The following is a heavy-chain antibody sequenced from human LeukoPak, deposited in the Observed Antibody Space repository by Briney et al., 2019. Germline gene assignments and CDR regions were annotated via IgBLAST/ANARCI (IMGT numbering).Heavy chain of an antibody. Sequence: GASVKVSCKASGYTFTSYDINWVRQATGQGLEWMGWMNPNSGKTGYAQKFQGRVTMTRNTSISTAYMELSSLRSEDTAVYYCARGRGALRYFDWLLQNYYYYGMDVWGQGTTVTVSS. CDR1: GYTFTSYD. CDR3: ARGRGALRYFDWLLQNYYYYGMDV. J-gene: IGHJ6*02. V-gene: IGHV1-8*01. D-gene: IGHD3-9*01. CDR2: MNPNSGKT.